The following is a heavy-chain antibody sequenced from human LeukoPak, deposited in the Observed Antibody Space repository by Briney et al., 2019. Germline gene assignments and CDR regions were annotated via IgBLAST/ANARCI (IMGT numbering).Heavy chain of an antibody. J-gene: IGHJ5*02. CDR1: GGSISSGGYY. D-gene: IGHD4-11*01. CDR3: VRGQDDYSSFYTWFDP. Sequence: SQTLSLTCTVSGGSISSGGYYWSWIRQHPGKGLEWIGYIYYSGNTYYSPSLKSRLSISIETSKNRFSLKLSSVTAADTAVYYCVRGQDDYSSFYTWFDPWGQGTLVTVSS. V-gene: IGHV4-31*03. CDR2: IYYSGNT.